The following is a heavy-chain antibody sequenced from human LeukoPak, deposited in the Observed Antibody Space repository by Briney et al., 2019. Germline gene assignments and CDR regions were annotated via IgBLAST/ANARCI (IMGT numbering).Heavy chain of an antibody. J-gene: IGHJ6*03. Sequence: SETLSLTCTVSGGSISSYYWSWIRQPPGKGLEWIGYIYYSGSTNYNPSLKSRVTISVDTSKNQFSLKLSSVTAADTAVYYCARGIQWELLCMDVWGKGTTVTVSS. D-gene: IGHD1-26*01. V-gene: IGHV4-59*01. CDR1: GGSISSYY. CDR3: ARGIQWELLCMDV. CDR2: IYYSGST.